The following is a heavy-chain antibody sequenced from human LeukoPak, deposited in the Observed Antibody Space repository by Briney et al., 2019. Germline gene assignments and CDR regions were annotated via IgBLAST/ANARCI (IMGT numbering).Heavy chain of an antibody. Sequence: ASVKVSCKASGYTFTSYGISWVRQAPGQGLEWIGWISAYNGNTNYAQKLQGRVTMTTDPSTSTAYMELRSLRFDDTAVYFFVKAEDGIRDFDWLEAPDYWGQGTLVTVSS. CDR3: VKAEDGIRDFDWLEAPDY. CDR2: ISAYNGNT. J-gene: IGHJ4*02. D-gene: IGHD3-9*01. CDR1: GYTFTSYG. V-gene: IGHV1-18*04.